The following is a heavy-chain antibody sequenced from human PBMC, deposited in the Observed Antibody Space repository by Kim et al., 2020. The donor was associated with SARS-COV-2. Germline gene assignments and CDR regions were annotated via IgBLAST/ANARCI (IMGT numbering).Heavy chain of an antibody. V-gene: IGHV1-24*01. CDR1: GYTLTELS. J-gene: IGHJ5*02. D-gene: IGHD3-3*01. CDR2: FDTEDGET. Sequence: ASVKVSCKVSGYTLTELSMHWVRQAPGKGLEWMGGFDTEDGETIYAQKFQGRVTMTEDTSTDTAYMELSSLRSEDTAVYYCATSITIFGGFDPWGQGTLVTVSS. CDR3: ATSITIFGGFDP.